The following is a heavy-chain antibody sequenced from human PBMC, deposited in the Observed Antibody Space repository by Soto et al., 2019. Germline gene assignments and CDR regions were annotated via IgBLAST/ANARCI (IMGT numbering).Heavy chain of an antibody. CDR2: ISGTGDSS. D-gene: IGHD3-10*01. V-gene: IGHV3-23*04. CDR3: AKDNGNYGSGSFSH. J-gene: IGHJ4*02. CDR1: GFTFGSYA. Sequence: EVQLVESGGGLVKPGGSLRLSCAVSGFTFGSYAMSWVRQAPGKGLEWVSLISGTGDSSEYANSVKGRFTISRDYSKTTVFLQMNSLRAEDTAVYFCAKDNGNYGSGSFSHWGQGTLVTVSS.